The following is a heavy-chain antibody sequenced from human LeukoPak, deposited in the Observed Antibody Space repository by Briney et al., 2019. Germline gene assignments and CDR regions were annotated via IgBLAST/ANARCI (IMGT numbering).Heavy chain of an antibody. CDR3: AKDGGYSSGWPLIDY. D-gene: IGHD6-19*01. Sequence: GGSLRLSCAASGCTFSSYAMSWVRQAPGKGLEWVSAISGSGGSTYYADSVKGRFTISRDNSKNTLYLQMNSLRAEDTAVYSCAKDGGYSSGWPLIDYWGQGTLVTVSS. J-gene: IGHJ4*02. CDR1: GCTFSSYA. V-gene: IGHV3-23*01. CDR2: ISGSGGST.